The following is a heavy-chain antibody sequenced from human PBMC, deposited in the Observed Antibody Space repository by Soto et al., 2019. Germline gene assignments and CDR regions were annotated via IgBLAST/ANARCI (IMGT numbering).Heavy chain of an antibody. V-gene: IGHV1-8*01. CDR1: GYTFTSYD. J-gene: IGHJ6*02. D-gene: IGHD6-13*01. CDR3: ARCPNAVSSSWYGRYYYCMDV. Sequence: QVQLVQSGAEVKKPGASVKVSCKASGYTFTSYDINWVRQATGQGLEWMGWMNPNIGNTGYAQKFQGRVTMTRNTSISTAYMEMRSLRSEDTAMYYCARCPNAVSSSWYGRYYYCMDVCGQGTTVTVSS. CDR2: MNPNIGNT.